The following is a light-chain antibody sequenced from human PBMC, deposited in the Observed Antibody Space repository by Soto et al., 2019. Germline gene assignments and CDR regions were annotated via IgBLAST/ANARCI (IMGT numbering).Light chain of an antibody. J-gene: IGKJ3*01. Sequence: EIVLTQSPGTLSLSPGERATLSCRGSQSVYINSLAWYQQKPGQPPRLLIYGAATRASDVPDRFSGSGSGADFALTITRLEPEDFAVYYCQQYGASPLTFGPGTRVD. CDR2: GAA. V-gene: IGKV3-20*01. CDR3: QQYGASPLT. CDR1: QSVYINS.